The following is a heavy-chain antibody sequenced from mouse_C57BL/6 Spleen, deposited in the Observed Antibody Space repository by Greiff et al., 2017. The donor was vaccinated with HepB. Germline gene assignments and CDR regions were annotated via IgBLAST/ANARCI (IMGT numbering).Heavy chain of an antibody. CDR1: GYSITSGYD. J-gene: IGHJ3*01. Sequence: EVQGVESGPGMVKPSQSLSLTCTVTGYSITSGYDWHWIRHFPGNKLEWMGYISYSGSTNYNPSLKSRISITHDTSKNHFFLKLNSVTTEDTATYYCARGSSPGFAYWGQGTLVTVSA. D-gene: IGHD1-3*01. CDR2: ISYSGST. CDR3: ARGSSPGFAY. V-gene: IGHV3-1*01.